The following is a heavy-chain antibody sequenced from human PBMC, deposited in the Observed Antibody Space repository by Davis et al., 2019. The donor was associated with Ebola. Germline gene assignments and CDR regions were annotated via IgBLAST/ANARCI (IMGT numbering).Heavy chain of an antibody. D-gene: IGHD2-15*01. V-gene: IGHV4-34*01. CDR2: INHSGST. CDR3: ARGRRLRYCSGGSRYSDFGYYYYGMDV. Sequence: SETLSLTCAVYGGSFSGYYWSWIRQPPGKGLEWIGEINHSGSTNYNPSLKSRVTISVDTSKNQFSLKLSSVTAADTAVYYCARGRRLRYCSGGSRYSDFGYYYYGMDVWGQGTTVTVSS. J-gene: IGHJ6*02. CDR1: GGSFSGYY.